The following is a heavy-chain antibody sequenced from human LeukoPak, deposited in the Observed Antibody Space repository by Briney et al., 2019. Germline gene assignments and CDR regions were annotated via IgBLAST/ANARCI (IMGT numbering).Heavy chain of an antibody. D-gene: IGHD2-21*02. CDR2: IYHSGST. CDR3: ARWLVTANPYNWFDP. CDR1: GGSFRGYY. J-gene: IGHJ5*02. Sequence: SETLSLTCAVCGGSFRGYYWSLIRQPPGKGLEWVGEIYHSGSTNYNPSLKSRVTISVDTSKNQFSLKLSSVTAADTAVYYCARWLVTANPYNWFDPWGQGTLVTVSS. V-gene: IGHV4-34*01.